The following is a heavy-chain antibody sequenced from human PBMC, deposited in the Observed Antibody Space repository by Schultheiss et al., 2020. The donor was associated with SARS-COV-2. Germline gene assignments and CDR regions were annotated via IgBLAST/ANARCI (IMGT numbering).Heavy chain of an antibody. Sequence: GESLKISCAASGFTFSSYSMNWVRQAPGKGLEWVSSISSSSSYIYYADSVKGRFTISRDNAKNTLYLQMNSLRAEDTAVYYCARGDSSIAAAKGPYYYGMDVWGQGTTVTVSS. CDR3: ARGDSSIAAAKGPYYYGMDV. CDR2: ISSSSSYI. J-gene: IGHJ6*02. CDR1: GFTFSSYS. V-gene: IGHV3-21*01. D-gene: IGHD6-13*01.